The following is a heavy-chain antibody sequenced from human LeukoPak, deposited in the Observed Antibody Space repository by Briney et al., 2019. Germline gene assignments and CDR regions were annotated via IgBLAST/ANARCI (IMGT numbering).Heavy chain of an antibody. CDR3: ARLKTQQLVYYYGMDV. D-gene: IGHD6-13*01. Sequence: SETRSFTGTASGGSFSSYYWSWIRQPPGKGLKGIGYIYYSGSTNYNPSLKSRVTISVDTSKNQFSLKLSSVTAADTAVYYCARLKTQQLVYYYGMDVWGQGTTVTVSS. CDR2: IYYSGST. V-gene: IGHV4-59*08. CDR1: GGSFSSYY. J-gene: IGHJ6*02.